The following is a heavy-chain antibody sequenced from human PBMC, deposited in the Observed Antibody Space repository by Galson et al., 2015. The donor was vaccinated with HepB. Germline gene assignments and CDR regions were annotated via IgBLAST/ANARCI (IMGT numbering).Heavy chain of an antibody. CDR2: ISYDGSNK. V-gene: IGHV3-30*18. Sequence: SLRLSCAASGFTFSSYGMHWVRQAPGKGLEWVAVISYDGSNKYYADSVKGRFTISRDNSKNTLYLQMNSLRAEDTAVYYCAKDPGPGDYYDSSGYYYGVCDYWGQGTLVTVSS. CDR3: AKDPGPGDYYDSSGYYYGVCDY. J-gene: IGHJ4*02. CDR1: GFTFSSYG. D-gene: IGHD3-22*01.